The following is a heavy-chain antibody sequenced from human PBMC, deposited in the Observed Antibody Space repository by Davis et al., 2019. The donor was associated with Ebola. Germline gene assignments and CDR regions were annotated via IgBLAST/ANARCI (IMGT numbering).Heavy chain of an antibody. CDR2: IKPDGSEK. CDR3: ARGDYYDSSGYYLTFTDAFDV. V-gene: IGHV3-7*03. D-gene: IGHD3-22*01. J-gene: IGHJ3*01. Sequence: GESLKISCAGSGFTFNFYVMSWVRQAPGKGLEWVANIKPDGSEKYSVDSVKGRFTISRDNAKNSLYLQMNSLRADDTAVYYCARGDYYDSSGYYLTFTDAFDVWGQGTMVTVSS. CDR1: GFTFNFYV.